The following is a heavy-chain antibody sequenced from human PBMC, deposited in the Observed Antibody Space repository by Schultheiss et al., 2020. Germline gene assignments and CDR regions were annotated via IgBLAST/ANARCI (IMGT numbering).Heavy chain of an antibody. Sequence: GGSLRLSCAASGFTFSSYWMHWVRQAPGKGLEWVAVISYDGSNKYYADSVKGRFTISRDNSKNTLYLQMNSLRAEDTAVYYCARDTREYCSSTSCFKGMDVWGQGTTVNVSS. CDR3: ARDTREYCSSTSCFKGMDV. CDR2: ISYDGSNK. D-gene: IGHD2-2*01. J-gene: IGHJ6*02. CDR1: GFTFSSYW. V-gene: IGHV3-30*03.